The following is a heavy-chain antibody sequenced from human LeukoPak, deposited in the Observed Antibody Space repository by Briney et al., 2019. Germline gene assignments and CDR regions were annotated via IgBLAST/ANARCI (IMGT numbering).Heavy chain of an antibody. D-gene: IGHD3-10*01. CDR1: GGSISSSSYY. V-gene: IGHV4-39*01. Sequence: PSETLSLTCTVSGGSISSSSYYWGWIRQPPGKGLEWIGSIYYSGSTYYNPSLKSRVTISVDTSKNQFSLKLSSVTAADTAVYYCARHVYGSGSDYWGQGTLVTVSS. CDR3: ARHVYGSGSDY. CDR2: IYYSGST. J-gene: IGHJ4*02.